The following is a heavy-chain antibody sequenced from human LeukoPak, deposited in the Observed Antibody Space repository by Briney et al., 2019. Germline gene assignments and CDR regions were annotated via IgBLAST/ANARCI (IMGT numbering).Heavy chain of an antibody. CDR1: GFTFSSYW. CDR2: INGDGSGT. CDR3: ARGSGSSWYFYFDY. Sequence: GGSLRLSCAASGFTFSSYWMYWVRQAPGKGLVWVSHINGDGSGTSYADSVKGRFTISRDNAKNSVYLQMNSLRAEDTALYYCARGSGSSWYFYFDYWGQGTLVTVSS. D-gene: IGHD6-13*01. J-gene: IGHJ4*02. V-gene: IGHV3-74*01.